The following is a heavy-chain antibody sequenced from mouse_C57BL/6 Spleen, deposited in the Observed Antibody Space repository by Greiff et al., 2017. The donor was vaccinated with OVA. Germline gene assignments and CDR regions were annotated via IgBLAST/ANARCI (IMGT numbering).Heavy chain of an antibody. V-gene: IGHV2-6*03. CDR3: ARSPLTLPYYAMDY. Sequence: VQVVESGPGLVAPSQSLSITCTVSGFSLTSYGVHWVRQPPGKGLEWLVVIWSDGSTTYNSALKSRLSISKDNSKSQVFLKMNSLQTDDTAMYYCARSPLTLPYYAMDYWGQGTSVTVSS. CDR1: GFSLTSYG. D-gene: IGHD4-1*01. J-gene: IGHJ4*01. CDR2: IWSDGST.